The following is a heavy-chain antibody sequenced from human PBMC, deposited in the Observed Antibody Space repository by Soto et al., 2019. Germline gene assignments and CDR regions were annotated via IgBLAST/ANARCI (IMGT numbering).Heavy chain of an antibody. CDR1: GLTCISYG. Sequence: VGSHRLSSTASGLTCISYGMHWVRQAPGKGLEWVAVIWYDGSNKYYADSVKGRFTISRDNSKNTLYLQMNSLRAEDTAVYYCARGHAYYFDYWGQGTLVTVSS. J-gene: IGHJ4*02. CDR2: IWYDGSNK. CDR3: ARGHAYYFDY. V-gene: IGHV3-33*01.